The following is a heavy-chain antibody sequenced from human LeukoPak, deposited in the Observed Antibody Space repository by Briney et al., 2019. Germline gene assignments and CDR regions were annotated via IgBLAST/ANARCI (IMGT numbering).Heavy chain of an antibody. V-gene: IGHV5-51*01. D-gene: IGHD1-14*01. J-gene: IGHJ4*02. Sequence: GESLKISCKGSGYIFRSYWIAWVRQMPGKGLEWMGIIYPGDSDTRYSPSFQGQVTISADKSIGTAYLQWTSLKASDTAMYYCARSTTAWYLDSWGQGTLVTVSS. CDR3: ARSTTAWYLDS. CDR1: GYIFRSYW. CDR2: IYPGDSDT.